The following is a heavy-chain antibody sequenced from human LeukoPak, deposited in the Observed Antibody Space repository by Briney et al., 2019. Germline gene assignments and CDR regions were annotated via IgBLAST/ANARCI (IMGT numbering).Heavy chain of an antibody. CDR3: ARARFGTAGGDY. CDR1: GFTFSNYW. Sequence: GGSLRLSCAASGFTFSNYWMNWVRQAPGKGLEWVANIKQDGSEKYYVDSVKGRFTISRDNAKNSLYLQMNSLRAEDTAVYYCARARFGTAGGDYWGQGTLVTVSS. V-gene: IGHV3-7*01. D-gene: IGHD1-1*01. CDR2: IKQDGSEK. J-gene: IGHJ4*02.